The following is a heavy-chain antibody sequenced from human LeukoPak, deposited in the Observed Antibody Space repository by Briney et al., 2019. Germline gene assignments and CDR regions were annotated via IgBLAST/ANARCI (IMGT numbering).Heavy chain of an antibody. CDR3: AKGNGFLQWPHPMDV. J-gene: IGHJ6*03. CDR1: GFTFSSYA. Sequence: GGSLRLSCAASGFTFSSYAMSWVRQAPGRGLEWVSTLSGSGGSVYYLDSVKGRFTISRDNSKDILYLQVNSLRAEDTATYYCAKGNGFLQWPHPMDVWGKGTTVTVSS. D-gene: IGHD3-3*01. V-gene: IGHV3-23*01. CDR2: LSGSGGSV.